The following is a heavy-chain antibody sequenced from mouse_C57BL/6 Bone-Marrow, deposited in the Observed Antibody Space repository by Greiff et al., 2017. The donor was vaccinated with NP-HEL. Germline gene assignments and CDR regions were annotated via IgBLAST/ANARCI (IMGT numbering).Heavy chain of an antibody. J-gene: IGHJ1*03. D-gene: IGHD1-1*01. CDR1: GYTFTSYW. CDR3: ARDYGPLHWYFDV. V-gene: IGHV1-53*01. CDR2: INPSNGGT. Sequence: QVHVKQPGTELVKPGASVKLSCKASGYTFTSYWMHWVKQRPGQGLEWIGNINPSNGGTNYNEKFKSKATLTVDKSSSTAYMQLSSLTSEDSAVYYCARDYGPLHWYFDVWGTGTTVTVSS.